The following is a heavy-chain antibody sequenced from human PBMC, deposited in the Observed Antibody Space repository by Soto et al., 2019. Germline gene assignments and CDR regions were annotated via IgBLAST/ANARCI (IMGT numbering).Heavy chain of an antibody. CDR2: ISSSSSTI. D-gene: IGHD2-15*01. CDR1: GFTFSSYS. Sequence: GGSLRLSCAASGFTFSSYSMNWVRQAPGKGLEWVSYISSSSSTIYYADSVKGRFTITRDNAKNSLYLIMNSLSAEDAAVYYCARGYCSGGSCYSFWGDIWGQGTMVTVSS. CDR3: ARGYCSGGSCYSFWGDI. V-gene: IGHV3-48*01. J-gene: IGHJ3*02.